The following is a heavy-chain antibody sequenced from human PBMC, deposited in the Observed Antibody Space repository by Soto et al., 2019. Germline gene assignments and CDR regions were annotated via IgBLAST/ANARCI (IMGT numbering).Heavy chain of an antibody. CDR1: GFTVSSNF. CDR3: ARASTTVTTLDY. D-gene: IGHD4-17*01. J-gene: IGHJ4*02. V-gene: IGHV3-66*01. Sequence: GGSLRLSCAASGFTVSSNFMSRVRQAPGKGLEWVSFIDTDGSTNYADSVKGRFSISRDNSKNTLSLQMNSLRVDDTGVYYCARASTTVTTLDYWGQGTLVTVSS. CDR2: IDTDGST.